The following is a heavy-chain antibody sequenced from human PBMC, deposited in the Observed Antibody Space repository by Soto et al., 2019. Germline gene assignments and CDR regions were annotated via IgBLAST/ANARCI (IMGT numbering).Heavy chain of an antibody. D-gene: IGHD2-15*01. CDR1: GFTFSSYA. Sequence: QVQLVESGGGLVKPGGSLRLSCAASGFTFSSYAMHWVRQAPGKGLEWVAVISYDGSNKYYADSVKGRFTISRDNSKNTLYLQMNSLRAEDTAVYYCARDYIVVVVAAYNAFDIWGQGTMVTVSS. CDR3: ARDYIVVVVAAYNAFDI. J-gene: IGHJ3*02. V-gene: IGHV3-30-3*01. CDR2: ISYDGSNK.